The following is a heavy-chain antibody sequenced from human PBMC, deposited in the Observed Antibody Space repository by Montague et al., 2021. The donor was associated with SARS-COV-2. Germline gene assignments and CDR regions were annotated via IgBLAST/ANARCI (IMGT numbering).Heavy chain of an antibody. V-gene: IGHV4-39*07. CDR2: ISYSGST. J-gene: IGHJ6*02. CDR1: GGSISSSSYY. Sequence: SETLSLTCTVSGGSISSSSYYWGWIRQPPGKGLEWIGSISYSGSTYYNPSLKSRVTISVDTSKNQFSLKLSSVTAADTAVYYCSRDPYLGIQRWGRGYYYGMDVWGQGTTVTVSS. CDR3: SRDPYLGIQRWGRGYYYGMDV. D-gene: IGHD5-18*01.